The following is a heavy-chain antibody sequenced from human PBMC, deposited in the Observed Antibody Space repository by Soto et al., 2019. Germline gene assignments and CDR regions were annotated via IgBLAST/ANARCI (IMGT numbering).Heavy chain of an antibody. V-gene: IGHV4-39*01. J-gene: IGHJ4*02. CDR2: VYYRGRS. Sequence: SETLSLTCTVSGCSVSNSNYYWGWIRQSPGKGLEWIGSVYYRGRSYSKSSVKSRVTISVDTSKNQFSLNLNSVTASDTAVYFCVSQRTSVLTQAYFDYWGPGALVTVSS. CDR3: VSQRTSVLTQAYFDY. CDR1: GCSVSNSNYY. D-gene: IGHD2-8*01.